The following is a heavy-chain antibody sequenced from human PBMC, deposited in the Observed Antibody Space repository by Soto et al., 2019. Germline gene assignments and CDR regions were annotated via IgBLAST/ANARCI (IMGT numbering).Heavy chain of an antibody. Sequence: GGSLRLXCAASGFTFSSYSMNWVRQAPGKGLERVSYISSSSSTIYYADSVKGRFTISRDNTKNSLYLQMNRLRAEDTAVYYCARDAPNEDDIFAGPFGYCGQGTLLTVSS. CDR1: GFTFSSYS. CDR3: ARDAPNEDDIFAGPFGY. CDR2: ISSSSSTI. V-gene: IGHV3-48*01. J-gene: IGHJ4*02. D-gene: IGHD3-9*01.